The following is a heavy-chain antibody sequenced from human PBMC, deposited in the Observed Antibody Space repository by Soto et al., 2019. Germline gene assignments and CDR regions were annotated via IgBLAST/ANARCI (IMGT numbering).Heavy chain of an antibody. CDR1: GFTFSSYG. V-gene: IGHV3-33*01. Sequence: QVQLVESGGGVVQPGRSLRLSCAASGFTFSSYGMHWVRQAPGKGLEWVAVIWYDGSNKYYADSVKGRFTISRDNSKNTLYLQMNSLRAEDTAVYYCARDSSSGYPYDYGMEVWGQGTTVTVSS. J-gene: IGHJ6*02. CDR2: IWYDGSNK. D-gene: IGHD3-22*01. CDR3: ARDSSSGYPYDYGMEV.